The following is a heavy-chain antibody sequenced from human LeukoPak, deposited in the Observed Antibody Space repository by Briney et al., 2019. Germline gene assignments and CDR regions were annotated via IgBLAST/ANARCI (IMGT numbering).Heavy chain of an antibody. D-gene: IGHD3-10*01. CDR3: ARDVGHSNSGSYYNGEFDY. CDR2: IYYSGST. J-gene: IGHJ4*02. V-gene: IGHV4-39*02. CDR1: GGSISSSSYY. Sequence: SETLSLTCTVSGGSISSSSYYWGWIRQPPGKGLEWIGSIYYSGSTYYNPSLKSRVTISVDTSKNQFSLKLSSVTAADTAVYYCARDVGHSNSGSYYNGEFDYWGQGTLVTVSS.